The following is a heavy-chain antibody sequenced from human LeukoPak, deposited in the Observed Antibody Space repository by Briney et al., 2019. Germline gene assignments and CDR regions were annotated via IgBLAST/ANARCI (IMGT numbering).Heavy chain of an antibody. CDR2: IYPDDSDT. V-gene: IGHV5-51*01. J-gene: IGHJ4*02. CDR1: GYRFTSYW. D-gene: IGHD2-2*02. CDR3: AIGGDSTTSCYRCFDY. Sequence: GESLKTSCKGSGYRFTSYWIGWVRQMPGKGLGWMGLIYPDDSDTRYSPSLQGQVTISADKSNSNAYLQWSSLKAADTAMYYCAIGGDSTTSCYRCFDYWGQGTLVTVSS.